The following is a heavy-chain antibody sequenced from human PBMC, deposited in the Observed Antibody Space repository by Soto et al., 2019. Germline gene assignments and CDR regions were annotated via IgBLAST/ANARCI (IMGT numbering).Heavy chain of an antibody. V-gene: IGHV3-48*02. D-gene: IGHD6-13*01. Sequence: EVQLVESGGGLVQPGGSLRLSCAASGFTFSSYSMIWVRQAPGKGLEWVSYISSSSSTIYYGDSVKGRFTISRDNAKNSLYLQMNGLRDEDTAVYYCARDPPPRHSWFYFDYWGQGTLVTVSS. CDR1: GFTFSSYS. J-gene: IGHJ4*02. CDR3: ARDPPPRHSWFYFDY. CDR2: ISSSSSTI.